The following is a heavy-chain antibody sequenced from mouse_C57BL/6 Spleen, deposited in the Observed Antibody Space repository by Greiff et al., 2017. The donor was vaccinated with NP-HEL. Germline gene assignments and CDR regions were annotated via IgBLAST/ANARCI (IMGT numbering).Heavy chain of an antibody. CDR2: IRNKANNHAT. CDR1: GFTFSDAW. CDR3: TRATTTVVKWYFDV. D-gene: IGHD1-1*01. V-gene: IGHV6-6*01. J-gene: IGHJ1*03. Sequence: EVKVEESGGGLVQPGGSMKLSCAASGFTFSDAWMDWVRQSPEKGLEWVAEIRNKANNHATYYAESVKGRFTISRDDSKSSVYLQMNSLRAEDTGIYYCTRATTTVVKWYFDVWGTGTTVTVSS.